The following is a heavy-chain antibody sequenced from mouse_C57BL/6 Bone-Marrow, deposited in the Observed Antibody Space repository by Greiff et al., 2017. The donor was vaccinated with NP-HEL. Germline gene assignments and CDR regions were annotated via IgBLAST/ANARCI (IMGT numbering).Heavy chain of an antibody. CDR2: IHPNSGST. J-gene: IGHJ1*03. V-gene: IGHV1-64*01. Sequence: QVQLQQPGAELVKPGASVKLSCKASGYTFTSYWMHWVKQRPGQGLEWIGMIHPNSGSTNYNEKFKSKATLTVDKSSSTAYMQLSSLTSEDSAVYYCARHPWLLRYVDVWGTGTTVTVSS. CDR1: GYTFTSYW. CDR3: ARHPWLLRYVDV. D-gene: IGHD2-3*01.